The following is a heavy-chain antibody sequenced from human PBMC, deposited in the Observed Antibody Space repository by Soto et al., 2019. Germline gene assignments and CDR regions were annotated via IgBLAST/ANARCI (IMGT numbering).Heavy chain of an antibody. CDR1: GFAFSSYE. CDR2: ISSTASTI. D-gene: IGHD3-10*01. CDR3: ARAAGIMTRGFHGMDV. V-gene: IGHV3-48*03. Sequence: PGGSLRLSCAASGFAFSSYEMNWVRQSPGKGLEWLSYISSTASTIHYADSVKGRFTISRDNANNSVYLQMNSLTADDSAVYYCARAAGIMTRGFHGMDVWGQGTTVT. J-gene: IGHJ6*02.